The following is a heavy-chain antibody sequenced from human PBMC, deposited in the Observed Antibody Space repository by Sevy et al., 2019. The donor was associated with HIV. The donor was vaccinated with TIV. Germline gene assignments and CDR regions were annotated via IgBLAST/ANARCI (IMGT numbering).Heavy chain of an antibody. D-gene: IGHD3-10*01. CDR2: IKQDGCEK. Sequence: GGSLRLSCAASGFTFSNFWMSWVRQAPGKGLEWVANIKQDGCEKYYVDSVKGRFTISRDNAKNSLYLQMNSLRAEDTAVYYCARVYRGDAEYFQHWGQGTLVTVSS. CDR1: GFTFSNFW. J-gene: IGHJ1*01. CDR3: ARVYRGDAEYFQH. V-gene: IGHV3-7*01.